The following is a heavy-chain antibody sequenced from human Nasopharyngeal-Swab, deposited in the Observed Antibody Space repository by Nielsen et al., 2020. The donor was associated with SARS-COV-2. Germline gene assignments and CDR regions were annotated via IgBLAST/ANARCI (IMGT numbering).Heavy chain of an antibody. CDR3: ANEPADYYYGMDV. J-gene: IGHJ6*02. Sequence: GESLKISCVVSGFTFSSYAMSWVRQAPGKGLEWVSAISGSGGSTYYADSVKGRFTISRDNSKNTLYLQMNSLRAEDTAVYYCANEPADYYYGMDVWGQGTTVTVSS. CDR2: ISGSGGST. D-gene: IGHD6-13*01. V-gene: IGHV3-23*01. CDR1: GFTFSSYA.